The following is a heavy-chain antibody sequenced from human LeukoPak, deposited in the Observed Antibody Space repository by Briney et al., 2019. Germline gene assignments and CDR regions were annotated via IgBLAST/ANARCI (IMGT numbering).Heavy chain of an antibody. J-gene: IGHJ5*02. CDR1: GGTFSSYA. CDR2: IIPIFGTA. Sequence: SVKVSCKASGGTFSSYAISWVRQAPGQGLEWMGGIIPIFGTANYAQKFQGRVTITADESTSTAYMELSSLRFEDTAVYYCARGPGSSGWPYNWFDPWGQGTLVTVSS. V-gene: IGHV1-69*01. D-gene: IGHD6-19*01. CDR3: ARGPGSSGWPYNWFDP.